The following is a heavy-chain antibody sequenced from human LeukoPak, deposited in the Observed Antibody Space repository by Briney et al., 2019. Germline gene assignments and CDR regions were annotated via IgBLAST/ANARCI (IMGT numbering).Heavy chain of an antibody. D-gene: IGHD7-27*01. V-gene: IGHV3-21*06. CDR1: GVTLGLLR. Sequence: GGPLRLSCGLSGVTLGLLRKVGLRQAPGKGLEWVASIIGSGTELFYADSLKGRFTISRDNSKDSLYLQMNTLRVEDTGVYKGAYVDRGNWGAILFAFDVWGQGTMVSVSS. CDR2: IIGSGTEL. CDR3: AYVDRGNWGAILFAFDV. J-gene: IGHJ3*01.